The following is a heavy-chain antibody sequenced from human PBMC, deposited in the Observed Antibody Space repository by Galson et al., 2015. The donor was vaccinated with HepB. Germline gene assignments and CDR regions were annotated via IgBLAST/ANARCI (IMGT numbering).Heavy chain of an antibody. CDR2: ISSSSSYT. D-gene: IGHD2-15*01. Sequence: SLRLSCAASGFTFSDYYMSWIRQAPGRGLEWVSYISSSSSYTNYADSVKGRFTISRDNAKNSLYLQMNSLRAEDTAVYYCARDYCSGGSCYLSSTQYYYYGMDVWGQGTTVTVSS. CDR3: ARDYCSGGSCYLSSTQYYYYGMDV. V-gene: IGHV3-11*06. J-gene: IGHJ6*02. CDR1: GFTFSDYY.